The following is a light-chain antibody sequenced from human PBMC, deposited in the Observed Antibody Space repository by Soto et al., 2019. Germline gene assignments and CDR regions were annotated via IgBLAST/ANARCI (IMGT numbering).Light chain of an antibody. CDR1: SSNIGSNS. Sequence: QSFLAQPPSVSWTPGQRVTISCSGSSSNIGSNSVYWYQQLPGTAPKLLIYSDNQRPSGVPDRFSGSKSGTSASLAISGLRSEDEADYYCAAWDDSLSAHYVFGTGTKVTVL. CDR2: SDN. V-gene: IGLV1-47*02. J-gene: IGLJ1*01. CDR3: AAWDDSLSAHYV.